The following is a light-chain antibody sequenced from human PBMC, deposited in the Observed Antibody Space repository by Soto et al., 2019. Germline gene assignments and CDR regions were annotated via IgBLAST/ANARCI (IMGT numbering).Light chain of an antibody. CDR2: DVN. CDR1: SSDVGGYNY. V-gene: IGLV2-14*01. CDR3: SSYTSSSTRV. Sequence: QSALTQPASVSGSPGQSITISCTGTSSDVGGYNYVSWYQQNPGKAPKLMIYDVNNRPSGVSYLFSGSKAGNTASLTISGLQADDEADYYCSSYTSSSTRVFGTGTKVTVL. J-gene: IGLJ1*01.